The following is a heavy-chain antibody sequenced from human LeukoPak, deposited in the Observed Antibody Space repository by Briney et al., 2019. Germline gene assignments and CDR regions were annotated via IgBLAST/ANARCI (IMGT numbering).Heavy chain of an antibody. CDR1: GYTFTSYD. V-gene: IGHV1-8*01. D-gene: IGHD3-9*01. CDR3: ARGRKVLRYFFDP. J-gene: IGHJ5*02. CDR2: MNPNSGNT. Sequence: ASVKVSCKASGYTFTSYDINWVRQATGQGLEWMGWMNPNSGNTGYAQKFQGRVTMTRNTSISTAYMELSSLRSEDTPVYYCARGRKVLRYFFDPWGQGTLVTVSS.